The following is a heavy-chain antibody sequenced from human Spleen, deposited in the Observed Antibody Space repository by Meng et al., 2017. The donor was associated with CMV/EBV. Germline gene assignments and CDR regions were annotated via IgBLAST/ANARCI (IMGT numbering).Heavy chain of an antibody. Sequence: ASVKVSCKASGYTFTGYYMHWVRQAPGQGLEWMGCINPNSGGTNYAQKFQGRVTMTRNTSISTAYMELSSLRSEDTAVYYCARGLSYYEILTGYYNWFDPWGQGTLVTVSS. D-gene: IGHD3-9*01. CDR2: INPNSGGT. CDR1: GYTFTGYY. CDR3: ARGLSYYEILTGYYNWFDP. J-gene: IGHJ5*02. V-gene: IGHV1-2*02.